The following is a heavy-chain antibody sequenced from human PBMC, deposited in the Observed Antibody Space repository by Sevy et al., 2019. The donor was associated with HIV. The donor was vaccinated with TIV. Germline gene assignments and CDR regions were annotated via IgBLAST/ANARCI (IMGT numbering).Heavy chain of an antibody. J-gene: IGHJ4*02. CDR3: AKCVYAYEYFFDY. CDR2: IRGSGSNT. D-gene: IGHD3-16*01. Sequence: GGSLRLSCAASGFTFPINAVGWVRQAPGKGLEWVSLIRGSGSNTYYADSVKGRFTISRDNSKNTLYLQMHSLRAEDKAVYYCAKCVYAYEYFFDYWGQGTLVTVSS. CDR1: GFTFPINA. V-gene: IGHV3-23*01.